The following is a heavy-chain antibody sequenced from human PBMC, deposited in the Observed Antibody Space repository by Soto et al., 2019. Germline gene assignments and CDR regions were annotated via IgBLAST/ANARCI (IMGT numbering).Heavy chain of an antibody. J-gene: IGHJ4*02. CDR2: IYYSGST. Sequence: SETLSLTCTVSGGSISSYYWSWIRQPPGKGLEWIGYIYYSGSTNYNPSLKSRVTISVDTSKNQFSLKLSSVTAADTAVYYCASADYYDSSGLFDYWGQGTLVTVS. CDR1: GGSISSYY. D-gene: IGHD3-22*01. V-gene: IGHV4-59*08. CDR3: ASADYYDSSGLFDY.